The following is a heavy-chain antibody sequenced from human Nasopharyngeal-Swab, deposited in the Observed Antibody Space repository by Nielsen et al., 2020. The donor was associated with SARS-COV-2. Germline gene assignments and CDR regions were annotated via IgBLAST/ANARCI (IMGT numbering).Heavy chain of an antibody. Sequence: ASVKVSCKASGYTFTSYDTNWVRQATGQGLEWMGWMNPNSGNTGYAQKFQGRVTMTRNTSISTAYMELSSLRSEDTAVYYCARPAYCTNGVCYGNYFDYWGQGTLVTVSS. D-gene: IGHD2-8*01. V-gene: IGHV1-8*01. CDR1: GYTFTSYD. J-gene: IGHJ4*02. CDR3: ARPAYCTNGVCYGNYFDY. CDR2: MNPNSGNT.